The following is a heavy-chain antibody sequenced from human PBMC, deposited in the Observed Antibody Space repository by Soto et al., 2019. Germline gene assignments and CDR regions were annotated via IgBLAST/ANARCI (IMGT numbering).Heavy chain of an antibody. J-gene: IGHJ5*02. CDR3: AREWFDP. V-gene: IGHV3-20*04. CDR1: GFTFDEYA. CDR2: INWNGGSK. Sequence: GGSLRLSCAASGFTFDEYALTWVRQAPGKGLEWVAGINWNGGSKGYADSVKGRFTISRDNAKSSLYLQMNSLRAEDTAVYYCAREWFDPWGQGTLVTVSS.